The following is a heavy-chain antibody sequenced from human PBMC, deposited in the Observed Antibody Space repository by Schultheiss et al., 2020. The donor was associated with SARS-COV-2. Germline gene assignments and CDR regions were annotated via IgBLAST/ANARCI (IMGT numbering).Heavy chain of an antibody. J-gene: IGHJ4*02. CDR3: ARRIGSSGFDY. CDR2: INPSGGST. D-gene: IGHD6-6*01. CDR1: GYTFISYY. V-gene: IGHV1-46*01. Sequence: ASVKVSCKASGYTFISYYIHWVRQAPGQGLEWMGMINPSGGSTSYSQKFQGRVTMTRDTSASTVYMELSSLRSEDTAVYYCARRIGSSGFDYWGQGTLVTVSS.